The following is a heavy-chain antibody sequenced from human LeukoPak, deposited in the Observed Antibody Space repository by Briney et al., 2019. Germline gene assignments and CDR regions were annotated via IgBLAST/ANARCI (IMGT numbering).Heavy chain of an antibody. Sequence: GGSLRLSCAASGFTFSSYAMSWVRQAPGKGLEWVSAISGSGGSTYYADSVKGRFTISRDNSKNTLYLQMNSLRAEDTAVYYCAKEEKFRYCSSTSCRVYGMDVWGQGTTVTVSS. CDR1: GFTFSSYA. CDR3: AKEEKFRYCSSTSCRVYGMDV. V-gene: IGHV3-23*01. J-gene: IGHJ6*02. D-gene: IGHD2-2*01. CDR2: ISGSGGST.